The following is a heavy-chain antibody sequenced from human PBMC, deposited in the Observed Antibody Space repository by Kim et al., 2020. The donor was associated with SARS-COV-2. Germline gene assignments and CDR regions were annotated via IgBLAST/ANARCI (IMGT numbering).Heavy chain of an antibody. CDR2: ITASNGHK. J-gene: IGHJ4*02. V-gene: IGHV1-18*01. CDR1: GYTFTDYS. Sequence: ASVKVSCKASGYTFTDYSISWVRQVPGQGLEWVGWITASNGHKHFGQILQGRVSLTADTSTAEVHMEIWYLRPGDTAIYYCARFDSGWYQDYWGQGTLVT. CDR3: ARFDSGWYQDY. D-gene: IGHD6-19*01.